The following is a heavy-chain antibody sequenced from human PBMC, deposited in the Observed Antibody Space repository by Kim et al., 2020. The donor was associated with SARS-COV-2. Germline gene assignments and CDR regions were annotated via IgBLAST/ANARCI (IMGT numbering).Heavy chain of an antibody. CDR3: ATASPGGYYYDSSGPNPNWFDP. CDR1: GYTLTELY. J-gene: IGHJ5*02. CDR2: FDPEDGET. V-gene: IGHV1-24*01. Sequence: ASVKVSCKVSGYTLTELYMHWVRQAPGKGLEWMGGFDPEDGETIYAQKFQGRVTMTEDTSTDTAYMELSSLRSEDTAVYYCATASPGGYYYDSSGPNPNWFDPWGQGTLVTVSS. D-gene: IGHD3-22*01.